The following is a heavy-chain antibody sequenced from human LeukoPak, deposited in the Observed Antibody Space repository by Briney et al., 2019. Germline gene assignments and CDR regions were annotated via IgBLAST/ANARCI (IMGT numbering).Heavy chain of an antibody. CDR1: GGSISSYY. CDR2: IYSSGST. V-gene: IGHV4-59*01. D-gene: IGHD3-22*01. Sequence: SETLSLTCTVSGGSISSYYWSWIRQPPGKGLEWIGYIYSSGSTNYNPSLKGRVTIAVDTSKNQFSLKLSSVAAADTAVYYCVRDHYYNSSGYTFGYWGQGTLVTVSS. CDR3: VRDHYYNSSGYTFGY. J-gene: IGHJ4*02.